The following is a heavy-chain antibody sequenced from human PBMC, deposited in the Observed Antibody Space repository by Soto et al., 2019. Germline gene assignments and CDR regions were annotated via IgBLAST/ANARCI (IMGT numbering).Heavy chain of an antibody. Sequence: EVQLVESGGGLVQPGGSLRLSCAASGFTVSSNYMSWVRQAPGKGLEWVSVIYSGGSTYYADSVKGRFTISRDNSKNTLYLQMNSLRAKDTAVYYCASVFTTVTQSFSYWGQGTLVTVSS. CDR2: IYSGGST. V-gene: IGHV3-66*01. CDR3: ASVFTTVTQSFSY. CDR1: GFTVSSNY. J-gene: IGHJ4*02. D-gene: IGHD4-17*01.